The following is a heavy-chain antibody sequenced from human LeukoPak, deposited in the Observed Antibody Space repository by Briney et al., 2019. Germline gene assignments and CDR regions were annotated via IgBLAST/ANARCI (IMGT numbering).Heavy chain of an antibody. CDR1: GFTFSSYA. CDR3: AKGTGVNYGDYDH. V-gene: IGHV3-23*01. D-gene: IGHD4-17*01. Sequence: GGSLRLSCAASGFTFSSYAMSWVRQAPGKGLEWVSAISGSGGSTYYADSVKGRFTISRDNSKNTLYLQMNSLRAEDTAIYFCAKGTGVNYGDYDHWGQGTLVTVSS. J-gene: IGHJ5*02. CDR2: ISGSGGST.